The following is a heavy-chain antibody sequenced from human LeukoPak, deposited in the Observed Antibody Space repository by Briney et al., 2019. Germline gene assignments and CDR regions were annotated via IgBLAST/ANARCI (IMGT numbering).Heavy chain of an antibody. CDR2: IYTSGST. J-gene: IGHJ5*02. V-gene: IGHV4-61*02. D-gene: IGHD3-10*01. CDR3: ARDDYYGSGSYNWFDP. CDR1: GGSITSSSYY. Sequence: SETLSLTCTVSGGSITSSSYYWSWIRQPAGKGLEWIGRIYTSGSTNYNPSLKSRVTMSVDTSKDQFSLKLSSVTAADTAVYYCARDDYYGSGSYNWFDPWGQGTLVTVSS.